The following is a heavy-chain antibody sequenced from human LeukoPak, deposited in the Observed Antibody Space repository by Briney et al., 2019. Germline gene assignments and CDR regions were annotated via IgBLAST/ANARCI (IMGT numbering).Heavy chain of an antibody. D-gene: IGHD3-10*01. CDR1: GGSISSYY. CDR2: IYTSGST. CDR3: AIRGPSGSEGRAFDY. J-gene: IGHJ4*02. V-gene: IGHV4-4*07. Sequence: SETLSLTCTVSGGSISSYYWSWIRQPAGKGLEWIGRIYTSGSTNYNPSLKSRVSISADTSKNQFSLNLSSVTAADTAVYYCAIRGPSGSEGRAFDYWGQGALVTVSS.